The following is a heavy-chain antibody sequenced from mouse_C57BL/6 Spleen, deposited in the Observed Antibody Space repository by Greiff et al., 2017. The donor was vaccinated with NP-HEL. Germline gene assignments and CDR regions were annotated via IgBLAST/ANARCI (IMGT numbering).Heavy chain of an antibody. CDR2: INPSNGGT. V-gene: IGHV1-53*01. Sequence: QVQLQQPGTELVKPGASVKLSCKASGYTFTSYWMHWVKPRPGQGLEWIGNINPSNGGTNYNEKFKSKATLTVDKSSSTAYMQLSSLTSEDSAVYYCARGARDSNYVDWYFDVWGTGTTVTVSS. D-gene: IGHD2-5*01. CDR3: ARGARDSNYVDWYFDV. J-gene: IGHJ1*03. CDR1: GYTFTSYW.